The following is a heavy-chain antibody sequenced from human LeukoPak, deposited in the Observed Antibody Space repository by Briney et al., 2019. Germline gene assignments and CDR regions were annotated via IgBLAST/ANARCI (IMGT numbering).Heavy chain of an antibody. J-gene: IGHJ4*02. CDR3: ARGAGTSWFDY. CDR1: RYTFTAYY. Sequence: ASVKVSCKASRYTFTAYYMHWVRQAPGRGLEWMGWIDPNSGGTNFAQKFRGRVTMTRDTSIITAYMELTSLTSDDTAVYYCARGAGTSWFDYWGQGTLVIVSS. V-gene: IGHV1-2*02. D-gene: IGHD2-2*01. CDR2: IDPNSGGT.